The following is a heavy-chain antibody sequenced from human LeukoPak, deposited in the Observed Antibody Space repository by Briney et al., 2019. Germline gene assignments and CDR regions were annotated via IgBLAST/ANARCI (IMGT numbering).Heavy chain of an antibody. J-gene: IGHJ3*02. V-gene: IGHV4-59*01. Sequence: SETLSLTCTVSGGSISSYYWSWIRQPPGKGLEWIGYIYYSGSTNYNPSLKSRVTISVDTSKNQFSLKLSSVTAAGTAVYYCAREGCSGGSCFLNAFDIWGQGTMVTVSS. D-gene: IGHD2-15*01. CDR2: IYYSGST. CDR1: GGSISSYY. CDR3: AREGCSGGSCFLNAFDI.